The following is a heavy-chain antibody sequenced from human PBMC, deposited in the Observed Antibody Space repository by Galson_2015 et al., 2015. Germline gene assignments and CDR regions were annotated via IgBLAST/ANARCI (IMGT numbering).Heavy chain of an antibody. D-gene: IGHD3-10*01. CDR3: ARSQVRGVIITPS. J-gene: IGHJ5*02. CDR2: IYSVGST. V-gene: IGHV3-53*01. Sequence: SLRLSFAASGFTVSSNYMSWVRQAPGKGLEWVSVIYSVGSTYYADSVRGRFTISRDNSKNTLYLQMNRLRAEDTAVYYCARSQVRGVIITPSWGQGSLVTVSS. CDR1: GFTVSSNY.